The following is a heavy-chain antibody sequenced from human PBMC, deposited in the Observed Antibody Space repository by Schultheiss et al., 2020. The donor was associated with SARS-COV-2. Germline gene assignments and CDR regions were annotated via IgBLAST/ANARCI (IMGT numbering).Heavy chain of an antibody. Sequence: GESLKISCKASGYTFTSYGISWVRQAPGQGLEWMGWISTFNGNTNYAQKFQGRVTITADKSTSTAYMELSSLRSEDTAVYYCARGVAVARGGTYYYYGMDVWGQGTTVTVSS. D-gene: IGHD6-19*01. CDR3: ARGVAVARGGTYYYYGMDV. CDR2: ISTFNGNT. CDR1: GYTFTSYG. J-gene: IGHJ6*02. V-gene: IGHV1-18*04.